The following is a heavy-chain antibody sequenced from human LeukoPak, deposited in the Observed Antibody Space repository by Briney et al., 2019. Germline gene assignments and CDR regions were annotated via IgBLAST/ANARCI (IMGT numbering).Heavy chain of an antibody. D-gene: IGHD6-25*01. Sequence: QPGGSLRLSCAASGFTFSSYWMHWVRQAPGKGLVWVSRINSDGSSTSYADSVKGRFTISRDNAKNTLYLQMNSLRAEDTAVYFCARTYSSDWDSTYFDYWGQGTLVTVSS. CDR1: GFTFSSYW. CDR3: ARTYSSDWDSTYFDY. CDR2: INSDGSST. V-gene: IGHV3-74*01. J-gene: IGHJ4*02.